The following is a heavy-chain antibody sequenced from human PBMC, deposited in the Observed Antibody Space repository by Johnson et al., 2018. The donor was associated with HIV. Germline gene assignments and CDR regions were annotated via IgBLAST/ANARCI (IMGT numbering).Heavy chain of an antibody. D-gene: IGHD3-10*01. CDR3: ATNRGGEFVI. J-gene: IGHJ3*02. CDR2: IWFDGSNK. V-gene: IGHV3-30*02. CDR1: GFTLSSYG. Sequence: QVQLVESGGGLVQPGGSLRLSCAASGFTLSSYGMHWVRQSPGKGLEWVAVIWFDGSNKYYADSVKGRFTISRDNSKNTLYLQMNSLRAEDTAVYYCATNRGGEFVIWGQGTMVTVSS.